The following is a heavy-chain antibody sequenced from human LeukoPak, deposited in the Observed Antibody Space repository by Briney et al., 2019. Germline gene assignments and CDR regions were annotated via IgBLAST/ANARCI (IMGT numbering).Heavy chain of an antibody. CDR1: GGSFSGYY. V-gene: IGHV4-34*01. CDR2: INHSGST. D-gene: IGHD2-15*01. CDR3: ARPPGYCNGDSWCDY. Sequence: SETLSLTCAVYGGSFSGYYWSWIRQPPGKGLEWIGEINHSGSTNYNPSLKSRVTISVDTSKNQFSLKLSSVTAADTAVYYRARPPGYCNGDSWCDYWGQGTLVTVSS. J-gene: IGHJ4*02.